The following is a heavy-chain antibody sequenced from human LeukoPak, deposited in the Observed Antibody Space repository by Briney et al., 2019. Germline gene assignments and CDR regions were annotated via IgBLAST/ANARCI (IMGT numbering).Heavy chain of an antibody. J-gene: IGHJ6*02. CDR2: ISGVASDI. V-gene: IGHV3-11*01. CDR3: ARGGAHGMDV. D-gene: IGHD1-26*01. CDR1: GFTFSDYY. Sequence: GGSLRLSCAASGFTFSDYYMTWIRQALGKGLEWVSYISGVASDIYYGDSVKGRFTISRDNAKKSVYLQMNSLRAEDTAVYYCARGGAHGMDVWGQGTTVTVSS.